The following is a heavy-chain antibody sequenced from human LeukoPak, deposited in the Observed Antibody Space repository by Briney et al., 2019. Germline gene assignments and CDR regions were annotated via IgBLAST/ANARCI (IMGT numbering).Heavy chain of an antibody. CDR1: GFTFSSYA. D-gene: IGHD2/OR15-2a*01. CDR3: ARDHRGRTFGYFDY. CDR2: ISYDGSNR. Sequence: GGSLRLSCAASGFTFSSYAMHWVRQAPGKGLEWVAVISYDGSNRYYADSVKGRFTISRDNSKNTLYLQMNSLRAEDTAVYYCARDHRGRTFGYFDYWGQGTLVTVSS. J-gene: IGHJ4*02. V-gene: IGHV3-30-3*01.